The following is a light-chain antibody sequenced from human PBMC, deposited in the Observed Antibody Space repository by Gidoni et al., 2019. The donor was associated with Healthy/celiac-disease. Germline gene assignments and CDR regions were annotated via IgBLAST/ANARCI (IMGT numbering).Light chain of an antibody. CDR3: HQSYSTPYT. CDR1: QSISSY. Sequence: DIQKTKSPASLSASVGDRVTITCRASQSISSYLNWYQQKPGKAPKILIYAASSLQSGVPSGFSGSGSGTDFSLTISSLQPEDFATYYCHQSYSTPYTFGQGTQLEIK. V-gene: IGKV1-39*01. CDR2: AAS. J-gene: IGKJ2*01.